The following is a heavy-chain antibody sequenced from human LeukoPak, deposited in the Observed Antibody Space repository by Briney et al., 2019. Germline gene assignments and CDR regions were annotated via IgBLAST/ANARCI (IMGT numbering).Heavy chain of an antibody. D-gene: IGHD4-17*01. J-gene: IGHJ3*02. CDR3: ARVFGDYMAFDI. CDR1: GFTFSNYW. V-gene: IGHV3-74*01. Sequence: GGSLRLSCAASGFTFSNYWMHWVRQAPGKGLVWVSRVKSDGSSTAYADSAKGRFTISRDNAKNTLYLQMNSLRAEDTAVYYCARVFGDYMAFDIWARGQWSPSLQ. CDR2: VKSDGSST.